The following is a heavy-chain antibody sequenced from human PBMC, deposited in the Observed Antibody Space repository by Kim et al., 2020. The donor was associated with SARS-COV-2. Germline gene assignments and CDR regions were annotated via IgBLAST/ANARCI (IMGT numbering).Heavy chain of an antibody. CDR2: INAGNGNT. V-gene: IGHV1-3*01. D-gene: IGHD3-9*01. CDR3: ARGDRSYYDILTGYYSYYYGMDV. CDR1: GYTFTSYA. J-gene: IGHJ6*02. Sequence: ASVKVSCKASGYTFTSYAMHWVRQAPGQRLEWMGWINAGNGNTKYSQKFQGRVTITRDTSASTAYMELSSLRSEDTAVYYCARGDRSYYDILTGYYSYYYGMDVWGQGTTVTVSS.